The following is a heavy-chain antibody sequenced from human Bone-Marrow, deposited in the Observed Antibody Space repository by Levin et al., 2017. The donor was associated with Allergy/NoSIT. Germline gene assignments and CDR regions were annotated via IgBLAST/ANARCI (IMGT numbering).Heavy chain of an antibody. J-gene: IGHJ6*02. CDR1: GFTFSHFG. CDR2: ITYNGKDK. CDR3: AKDVYSNEYDVNYYYFTGMDV. D-gene: IGHD5-18*01. V-gene: IGHV3-30*18. Sequence: PGGSLRLSCAASGFTFSHFGMHWVRQAPGKGLEWVAVITYNGKDKYYVDSVRGRFTISRDPSKNTVDLHMNSLRPEDTAVYYCAKDVYSNEYDVNYYYFTGMDVWGQGTTVTVSS.